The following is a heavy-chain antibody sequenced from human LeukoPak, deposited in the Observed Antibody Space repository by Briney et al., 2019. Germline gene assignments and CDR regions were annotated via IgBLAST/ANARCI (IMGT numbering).Heavy chain of an antibody. J-gene: IGHJ4*02. CDR3: ARSGYFDWLLYPTTYYFDY. D-gene: IGHD3-9*01. CDR1: GYTFTSYA. CDR2: INAGDGNT. Sequence: ASVKVSCKASGYTFTSYAMNWVRQAPGQRLEWMGWINAGDGNTKYSQKFQGRVTITRDTSASTAYMELSSLRSEDTAVYYCARSGYFDWLLYPTTYYFDYWGQGTLVTVSS. V-gene: IGHV1-3*01.